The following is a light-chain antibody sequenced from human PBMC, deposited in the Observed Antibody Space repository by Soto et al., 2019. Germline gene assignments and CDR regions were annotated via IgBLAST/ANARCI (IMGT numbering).Light chain of an antibody. CDR3: QQYASFSPA. V-gene: IGKV1-5*01. CDR1: QSISNH. Sequence: DVQMTQSPSTLSASVGDRVTITCRASQSISNHLAWYQLRPGKAPRLLIYYASTLDRGVPSRFSGSGSGTEFTLTIISLQPDDFATYYCQQYASFSPAFGQGTKVGI. CDR2: YAS. J-gene: IGKJ1*01.